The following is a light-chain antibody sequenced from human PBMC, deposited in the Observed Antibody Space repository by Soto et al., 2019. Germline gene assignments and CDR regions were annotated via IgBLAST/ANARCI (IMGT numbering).Light chain of an antibody. Sequence: ELVLTQSPGTLSLSPGDRATLSCRSSQSAYSSYLSWYQQKPGQAPRLLIYGASNRATGIPDRFSGSGSGTDFTLTISGLEPEAFAVYYCQQYGTSLFTFGGGTRVEIK. CDR3: QQYGTSLFT. CDR1: QSAYSSY. V-gene: IGKV3-20*01. CDR2: GAS. J-gene: IGKJ4*01.